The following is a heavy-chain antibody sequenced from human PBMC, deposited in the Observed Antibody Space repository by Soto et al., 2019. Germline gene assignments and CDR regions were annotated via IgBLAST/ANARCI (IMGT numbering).Heavy chain of an antibody. CDR3: ARGWGFGYDAFDI. Sequence: ASVKVSCKASGCTFTSYYMHWVRQAPGQGLEWMGIINPSGGSTSYAQKFQGRVTMTRNTSISTAYMELSSLRSEDTAVYYCARGWGFGYDAFDIWGQGTMVTVSS. CDR2: INPSGGST. J-gene: IGHJ3*02. D-gene: IGHD3-10*01. CDR1: GCTFTSYY. V-gene: IGHV1-46*01.